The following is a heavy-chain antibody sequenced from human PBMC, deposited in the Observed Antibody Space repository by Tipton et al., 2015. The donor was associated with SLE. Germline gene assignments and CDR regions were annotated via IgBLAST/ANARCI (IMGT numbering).Heavy chain of an antibody. J-gene: IGHJ4*02. V-gene: IGHV4-38-2*01. Sequence: TLSLTCAVSGYSISSGYYWGWIRQPPGKGLEWIGSIYHSGSTNYNPSLKSRVTISVDTSKNQFSLKLSSVTAADTAVYYCARGDYDSSGYYLFDHWGQGTLVTVSS. D-gene: IGHD3-22*01. CDR3: ARGDYDSSGYYLFDH. CDR2: IYHSGST. CDR1: GYSISSGYY.